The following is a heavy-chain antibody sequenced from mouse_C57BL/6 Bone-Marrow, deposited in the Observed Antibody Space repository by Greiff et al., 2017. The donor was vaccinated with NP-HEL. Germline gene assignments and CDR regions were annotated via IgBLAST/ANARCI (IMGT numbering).Heavy chain of an antibody. J-gene: IGHJ4*01. CDR1: GFSLTSYG. CDR3: AKNSGYYGNYYYAMDY. D-gene: IGHD2-1*01. CDR2: IWSGGST. Sequence: VQLKESGPGLVQPSQSLSITCTVSGFSLTSYGVHWVRQPPGKGLEWLGVIWSGGSTDYNAAFISRLSISKDNSKSQVFFKMNSLQADDTAIYYCAKNSGYYGNYYYAMDYWGQGTSVTVSS. V-gene: IGHV2-4*01.